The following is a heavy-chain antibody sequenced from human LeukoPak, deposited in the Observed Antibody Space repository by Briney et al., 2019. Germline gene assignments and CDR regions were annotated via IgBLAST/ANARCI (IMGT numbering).Heavy chain of an antibody. J-gene: IGHJ6*03. D-gene: IGHD3-22*01. CDR1: AGSLSSGSYY. CDR2: IYTTGST. V-gene: IGHV4-61*02. CDR3: ARDWEVVVIPNYYYYYMDV. Sequence: SETLSLTCTVAAGSLSSGSYYWSWIRQPAGKGLEWIGRIYTTGSTNYNPSLKSRVTISVDTSKNQFSLKLSSVTAADTAVYYCARDWEVVVIPNYYYYYMDVWGKGTTVTVSS.